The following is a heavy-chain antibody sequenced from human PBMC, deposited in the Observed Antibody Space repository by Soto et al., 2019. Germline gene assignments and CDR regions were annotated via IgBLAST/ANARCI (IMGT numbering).Heavy chain of an antibody. V-gene: IGHV1-69*02. J-gene: IGHJ4*02. D-gene: IGHD2-2*01. CDR1: GGTFSSYT. CDR2: IIPILGIA. CDR3: ARVRGVVPAAPLEYYFDY. Sequence: GASVKVSCKASGGTFSSYTISWVRQAPGQGLEWMGRIIPILGIANYAQKFQGRVTITADKSTSTAYMELSSLRSEDTAVYYCARVRGVVPAAPLEYYFDYWGQGTLVTVSS.